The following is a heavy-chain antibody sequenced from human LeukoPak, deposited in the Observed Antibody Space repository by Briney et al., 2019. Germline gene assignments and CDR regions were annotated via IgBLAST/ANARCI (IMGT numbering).Heavy chain of an antibody. CDR3: AKDKSNCSSISCYTPFDY. CDR2: ISWNSGAI. V-gene: IGHV3-9*01. J-gene: IGHJ4*02. CDR1: GFTFDDYA. D-gene: IGHD2-2*02. Sequence: GGSLRLSCAASGFTFDDYAMHWVRQAPGKGLEWASGISWNSGAIGYADSVKGRFTISRDNAKNSLYLQMNGLRAEDTALYYCAKDKSNCSSISCYTPFDYWGQGTLVTVSS.